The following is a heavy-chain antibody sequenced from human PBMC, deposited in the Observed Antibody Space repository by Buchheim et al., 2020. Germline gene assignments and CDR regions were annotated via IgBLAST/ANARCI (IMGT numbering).Heavy chain of an antibody. D-gene: IGHD3-10*01. CDR1: GYTFTGYY. CDR3: ARDLGEVLWFKFYYYYYGMDV. CDR2: INPNSGGT. Sequence: QVQLVQSGAEVKKPGASVKVSCKASGYTFTGYYMHWVRQAPGQGLEWMGRINPNSGGTNYAQKFQGRVTMTRDTSIRTAYMELSRLRSDDTAVYYCARDLGEVLWFKFYYYYYGMDVWGQGTT. J-gene: IGHJ6*02. V-gene: IGHV1-2*06.